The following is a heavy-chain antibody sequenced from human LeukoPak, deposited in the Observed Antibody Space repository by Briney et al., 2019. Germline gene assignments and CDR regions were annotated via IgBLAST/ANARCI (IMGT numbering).Heavy chain of an antibody. CDR1: GYTFTSYD. D-gene: IGHD6-13*01. J-gene: IGHJ6*02. V-gene: IGHV1-8*01. CDR3: ARGSSWYLDYYGMDV. Sequence: ASVKVSCKASGYTFTSYDINWVRQATGQGLEGMGWMNPNSGNTGYAQKFQGRVTMTRNTSISTAYMELSNLRSEDTAVYYCARGSSWYLDYYGMDVWGQGTTVTVSS. CDR2: MNPNSGNT.